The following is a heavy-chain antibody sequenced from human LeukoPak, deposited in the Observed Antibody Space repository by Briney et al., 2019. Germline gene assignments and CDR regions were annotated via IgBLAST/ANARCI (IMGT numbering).Heavy chain of an antibody. CDR3: ARIFRLGYCSGGSCPYYFDY. D-gene: IGHD2-15*01. Sequence: SETLSLTCTVSGGSISSGDYYWSWIRQPPKKGLEWIGYIYYSGSTYYNPSLKSRVTISVDTSKNQFSLKLSSVTAADTAVYYCARIFRLGYCSGGSCPYYFDYWGQGTLVTVSS. CDR2: IYYSGST. J-gene: IGHJ4*02. V-gene: IGHV4-30-4*08. CDR1: GGSISSGDYY.